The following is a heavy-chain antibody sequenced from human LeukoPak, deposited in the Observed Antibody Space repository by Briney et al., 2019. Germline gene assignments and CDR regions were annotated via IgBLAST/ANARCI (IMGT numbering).Heavy chain of an antibody. CDR1: GFTFSNYA. D-gene: IGHD6-13*01. V-gene: IGHV3-30-3*01. CDR3: TRDSLGYSSSWYGAFDI. Sequence: GGSLRLSCAASGFTFSNYAIHWVRQAPDKGLEWVAGISSDASAEYYAASVKGRFTVSKDNSGNTLHLQMSSLRAEDTAVYYCTRDSLGYSSSWYGAFDIWGQGTLVTVSS. J-gene: IGHJ3*02. CDR2: ISSDASAE.